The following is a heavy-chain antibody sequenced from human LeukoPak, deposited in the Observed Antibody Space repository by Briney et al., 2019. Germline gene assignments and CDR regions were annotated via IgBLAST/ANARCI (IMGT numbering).Heavy chain of an antibody. CDR3: ARANSSSWPNNWFDP. V-gene: IGHV4-34*01. Sequence: PSETLSPTCAVYGGSFSGYYWSWIRQPPGKGLEWIGEINHSGSTNYNPSLKSRVTISVDTSKNQFSLKLSSVTAADTAVYYCARANSSSWPNNWFDPWGQGNLVTVSS. D-gene: IGHD6-13*01. CDR2: INHSGST. J-gene: IGHJ5*02. CDR1: GGSFSGYY.